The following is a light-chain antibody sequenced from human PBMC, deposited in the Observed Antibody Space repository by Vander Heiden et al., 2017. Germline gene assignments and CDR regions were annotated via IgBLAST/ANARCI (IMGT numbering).Light chain of an antibody. CDR2: DVN. Sequence: QSALTQPRSVSGSPGQSVTMSCTGTSSDVGGYNYVSWYQQHPGKAPKVSIYDVNKRPSGVPDRFSGSKSGNTASLTISGLQAADEADYYCCSYAGNTAWVFGGGTKVTVL. CDR3: CSYAGNTAWV. V-gene: IGLV2-11*01. CDR1: SSDVGGYNY. J-gene: IGLJ3*02.